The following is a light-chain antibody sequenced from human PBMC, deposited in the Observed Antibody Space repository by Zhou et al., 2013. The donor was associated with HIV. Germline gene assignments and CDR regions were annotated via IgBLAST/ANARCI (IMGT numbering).Light chain of an antibody. CDR3: LQHNSYPRT. J-gene: IGKJ2*01. Sequence: DIQMTQSPSTLSASVGDRVTITCRASQSISTWLAWYQQKPGKIPDLLIYKASTLESGVPSRFSGSASGTQFTLTINSLQPDDFATYYCLQHNSYPRTFGQGTKLEIK. CDR1: QSISTW. V-gene: IGKV1-5*03. CDR2: KAS.